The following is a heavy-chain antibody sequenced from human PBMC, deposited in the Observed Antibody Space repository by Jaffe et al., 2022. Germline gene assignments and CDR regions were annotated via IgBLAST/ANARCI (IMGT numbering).Heavy chain of an antibody. V-gene: IGHV1-46*03. CDR2: INPSGGST. CDR3: ARGGGYCSGGSCYSVRVHAFDI. D-gene: IGHD2-15*01. Sequence: QVQLVQSGAEVKKPGASVKVSCKASGYTFTSYYMHWVRQAPGQGLEWMGIINPSGGSTSYAQKFQGRVTMTRDTSTSTVYMELSSLRSEDTAVYYCARGGGYCSGGSCYSVRVHAFDIWGQGTMVTVSS. J-gene: IGHJ3*02. CDR1: GYTFTSYY.